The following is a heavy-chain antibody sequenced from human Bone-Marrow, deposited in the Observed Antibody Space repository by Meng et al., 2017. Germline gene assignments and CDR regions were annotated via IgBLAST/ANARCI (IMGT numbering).Heavy chain of an antibody. V-gene: IGHV4-59*01. CDR2: ISYSGNT. J-gene: IGHJ4*02. D-gene: IGHD2-15*01. CDR3: AREGYCSLGTCYRGEIDY. CDR1: GGSISGYY. Sequence: SETLSLTCTVSGGSISGYYWSWIRQPPGKGLEGIGCISYSGNTNYNPSLKSRVTISADTSKSQVSLKLSSVTAADTAVYYCAREGYCSLGTCYRGEIDYWGQGTLVTVSS.